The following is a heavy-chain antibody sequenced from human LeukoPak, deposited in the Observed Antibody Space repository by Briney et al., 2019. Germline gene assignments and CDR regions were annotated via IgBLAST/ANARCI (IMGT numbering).Heavy chain of an antibody. Sequence: ASVKVSCKASEYSFTGYNIYWMRQAPGQGLEWMGRINFDSGGRNSAQKFQGRVTMTRDTSVSTAYMELTRLISDDTAVYYCARLSIPDYYFDLWGQGAPVTVSS. V-gene: IGHV1-2*06. CDR2: INFDSGGR. J-gene: IGHJ4*02. D-gene: IGHD4/OR15-4a*01. CDR1: EYSFTGYN. CDR3: ARLSIPDYYFDL.